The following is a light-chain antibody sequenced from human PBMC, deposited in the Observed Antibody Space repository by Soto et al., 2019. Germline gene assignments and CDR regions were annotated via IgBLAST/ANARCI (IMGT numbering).Light chain of an antibody. CDR2: GDN. CDR1: SSNIGSNT. V-gene: IGLV1-44*01. Sequence: QPVLTQSPSASGTPGQRVTISCSGSSSNIGSNTVDWYQQVPGTAPKLLIYGDNQRPSGVPDRFSGSKSGTSASLAISGLQSGDEADYYCAAWDDSLKGLVFGGGTKLTVL. J-gene: IGLJ3*02. CDR3: AAWDDSLKGLV.